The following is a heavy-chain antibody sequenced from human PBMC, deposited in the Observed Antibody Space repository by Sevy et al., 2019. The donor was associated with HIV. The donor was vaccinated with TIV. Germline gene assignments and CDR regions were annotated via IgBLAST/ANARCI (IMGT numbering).Heavy chain of an antibody. CDR2: IWYDASKK. CDR3: AKDDAAYSSAWTFPHY. D-gene: IGHD6-19*01. Sequence: GGSLRLSCAASGFTFNIYGMHWVRQAPGKGLEWVAVIWYDASKKYHADTVKGRFIISRDNSKNTLYLQMNSLRAEDSAVYYCAKDDAAYSSAWTFPHYWGQGTLVTVSS. CDR1: GFTFNIYG. V-gene: IGHV3-33*06. J-gene: IGHJ4*02.